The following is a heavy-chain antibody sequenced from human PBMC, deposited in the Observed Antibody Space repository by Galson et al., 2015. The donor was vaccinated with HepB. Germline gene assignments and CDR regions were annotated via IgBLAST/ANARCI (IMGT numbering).Heavy chain of an antibody. D-gene: IGHD6-19*01. J-gene: IGHJ4*02. CDR2: ISAYNGNT. CDR3: ARDGEAVVAGTGDFDY. V-gene: IGHV1-18*01. CDR1: GYIFTSYG. Sequence: SVKVSSKASGYIFTSYGISWVRQAPGQGLEWMGWISAYNGNTNYAQKLQGRVTMTTDTSTSTAYMELRSLISDDTAVYYCARDGEAVVAGTGDFDYWGQGTLVTVSS.